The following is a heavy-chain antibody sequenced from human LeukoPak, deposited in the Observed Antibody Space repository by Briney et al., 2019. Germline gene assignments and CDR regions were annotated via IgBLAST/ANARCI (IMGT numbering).Heavy chain of an antibody. CDR2: IYYTGST. CDR3: ARHYSSTWPNYYMDV. D-gene: IGHD6-13*01. Sequence: SDTLSLTCTVSGGSISGYYWSWIRQPPGKGLEWIGYIYYTGSTNYNPSLKSRVTISVDTSKNQFSLKLSSVTAADTAVHYCARHYSSTWPNYYMDVWGKGTTVTVSS. J-gene: IGHJ6*03. V-gene: IGHV4-59*08. CDR1: GGSISGYY.